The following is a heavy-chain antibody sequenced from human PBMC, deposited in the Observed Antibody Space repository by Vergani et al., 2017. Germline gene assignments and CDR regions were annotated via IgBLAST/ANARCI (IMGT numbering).Heavy chain of an antibody. CDR3: VRTRSGSCTGGNCYSGWFDP. CDR1: GYTFTNYA. CDR2: INSNSGNP. Sequence: QVQLVQSGSEVKKPGASVKVSCRASGYTFTNYALNWVRQAPGQGLEWMGWINSNSGNPTYAQGFNGRVVFSLDSSVSTSYLQINSLQPEDTAVYYCVRTRSGSCTGGNCYSGWFDPWGQGTLVTVSS. J-gene: IGHJ5*02. V-gene: IGHV7-4-1*02. D-gene: IGHD2-15*01.